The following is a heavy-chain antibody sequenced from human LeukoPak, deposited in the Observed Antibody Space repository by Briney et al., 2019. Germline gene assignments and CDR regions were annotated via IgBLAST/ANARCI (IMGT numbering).Heavy chain of an antibody. CDR2: IYYSGST. V-gene: IGHV3-66*01. CDR3: ASPGGCCSGGSFYDY. CDR1: GFTVSSYS. Sequence: GESLTLSCAASGFTVSSYSMSWVRQPPGKGLEWVGYIYYSGSTYYAHSLKGRFTISRDNSKNKLYLQMTSLRAEDTAVYYCASPGGCCSGGSFYDYWGQGTLVTVSS. D-gene: IGHD2-15*01. J-gene: IGHJ4*02.